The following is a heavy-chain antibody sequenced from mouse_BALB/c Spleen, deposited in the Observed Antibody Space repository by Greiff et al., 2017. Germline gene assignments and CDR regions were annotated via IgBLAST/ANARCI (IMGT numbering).Heavy chain of an antibody. CDR1: GFTFSSYA. V-gene: IGHV5-9-3*01. CDR2: ISSGGSYT. Sequence: EVKLVESGGGLVKPGGSLKLSCAASGFTFSSYAMSWVRQTPEKRLEWVATISSGGSYTYYPDSVKGRFTISRDNAKNTLYLQMSSLRSEDTAMYYCARQGALRLHHAMDYWGQGTSVTVSS. CDR3: ARQGALRLHHAMDY. D-gene: IGHD1-2*01. J-gene: IGHJ4*01.